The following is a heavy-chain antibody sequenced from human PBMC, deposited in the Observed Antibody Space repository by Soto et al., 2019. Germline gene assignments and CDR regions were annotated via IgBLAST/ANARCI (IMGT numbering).Heavy chain of an antibody. Sequence: QVQLVESGGGVVQPGRSLRLSCAASGFTFSSYGMHWVRQAPGKGLEWVAVISYDGSNKYYADSVKGRFTISRDNSKNTLYLQMNSLRAEDTAVYYCAKDGDQGLDYWGQGTLVTVSS. CDR2: ISYDGSNK. CDR1: GFTFSSYG. CDR3: AKDGDQGLDY. V-gene: IGHV3-30*18. J-gene: IGHJ4*02. D-gene: IGHD7-27*01.